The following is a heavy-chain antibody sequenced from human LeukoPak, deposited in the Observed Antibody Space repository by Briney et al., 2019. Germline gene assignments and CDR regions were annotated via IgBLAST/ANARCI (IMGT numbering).Heavy chain of an antibody. CDR2: ISYTGST. J-gene: IGHJ4*02. D-gene: IGHD3-16*01. V-gene: IGHV4-59*01. CDR1: GGPISSYY. CDR3: VGGRENYYDFDY. Sequence: SETLSLTCSVSGGPISSYYWSWVRQPPGKGLEWIGYISYTGSTNYNPSLKSRVTISVDTSKNQFSLKLSSVTAADTAVYYCVGGRENYYDFDYWGQGALVTVSS.